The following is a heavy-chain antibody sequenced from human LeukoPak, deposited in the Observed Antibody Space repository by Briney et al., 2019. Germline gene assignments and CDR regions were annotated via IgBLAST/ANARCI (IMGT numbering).Heavy chain of an antibody. CDR3: ARDYPSPYCSGGSCYTT. J-gene: IGHJ5*02. Sequence: SETLSLTCIVSGDSISSHYWSWLRQPPGKGLEWIGYIYYSGHSDYNPSLKSRVTISVDTFKTQFSLRLTSVTAADTAVYYCARDYPSPYCSGGSCYTTWGQGTLVTVSS. V-gene: IGHV4-59*11. CDR1: GDSISSHY. D-gene: IGHD2-15*01. CDR2: IYYSGHS.